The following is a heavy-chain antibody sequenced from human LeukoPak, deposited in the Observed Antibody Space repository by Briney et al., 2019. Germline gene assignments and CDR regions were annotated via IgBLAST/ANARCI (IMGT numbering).Heavy chain of an antibody. CDR1: GGSISRGGYY. D-gene: IGHD3-10*01. V-gene: IGHV4-31*03. J-gene: IGHJ3*02. CDR2: IYYSGST. Sequence: SETLSLTCTVSGGSISRGGYYWSWIRQHPGKGLEWIGYIYYSGSTYYNPSLKSRVTISVDTSKNQFSLKLSSVTAADTAVYYCARETSPITMVRGADAFDIWGQGTMVTVSS. CDR3: ARETSPITMVRGADAFDI.